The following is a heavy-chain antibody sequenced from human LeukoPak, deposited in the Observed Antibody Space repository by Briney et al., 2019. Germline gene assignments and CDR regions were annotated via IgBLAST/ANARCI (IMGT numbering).Heavy chain of an antibody. J-gene: IGHJ3*02. Sequence: PSETLSLTCTVSGGSISSYYWSWIRQPAGKGLEWIGRIYTSGSTNYNPSLKSRVTMSVDTSKNQFSLKLSSVTAADTAVYYCARDVGYTYYYDSSGYYGDAFDIWGQGTMVTVSS. CDR3: ARDVGYTYYYDSSGYYGDAFDI. CDR2: IYTSGST. CDR1: GGSISSYY. V-gene: IGHV4-4*07. D-gene: IGHD3-22*01.